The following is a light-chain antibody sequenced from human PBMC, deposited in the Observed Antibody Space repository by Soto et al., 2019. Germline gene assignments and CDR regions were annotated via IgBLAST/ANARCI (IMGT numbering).Light chain of an antibody. CDR3: SSYTSSSLYV. CDR1: SRDVGYSNY. CDR2: DVS. V-gene: IGLV2-14*01. J-gene: IGLJ1*01. Sequence: SVLTQPASVSASPGQSISISCTGTSRDVGYSNYVSWYQQLPGKAPKLMIYDVSDRRSGVSNRFSGSKSGSTASLTISGLQAEDEADYYCSSYTSSSLYVFGTGTKVTVL.